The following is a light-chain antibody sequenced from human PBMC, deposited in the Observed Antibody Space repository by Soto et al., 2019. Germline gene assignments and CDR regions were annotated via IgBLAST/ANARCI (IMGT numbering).Light chain of an antibody. J-gene: IGKJ4*01. V-gene: IGKV3-15*01. CDR3: QQYNFWPPPT. Sequence: EIVMTQSPATLSVSTGERATLSCRASQSVNSNLAWYRQKPGQAPRPLISDASTRATGVPARFSGSGSGTEFTLTISSLQSEDSGIYYCQQYNFWPPPTFGGGTKVEIK. CDR1: QSVNSN. CDR2: DAS.